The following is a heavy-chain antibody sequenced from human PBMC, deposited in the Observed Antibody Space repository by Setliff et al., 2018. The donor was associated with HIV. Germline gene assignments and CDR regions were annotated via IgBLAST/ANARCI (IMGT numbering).Heavy chain of an antibody. CDR2: IPNAGSNK. D-gene: IGHD3-10*01. Sequence: GGSLRLSCAASGFTFSTYAMHWVRQAPGKGLEWVAVIPNAGSNKYYADSVKGRFTISRDNSKNTLHLQMDSLRAEDTAVYYCARVDPLGEEVWARQYFQHWGQGTLVTV. CDR1: GFTFSTYA. CDR3: ARVDPLGEEVWARQYFQH. J-gene: IGHJ1*01. V-gene: IGHV3-30*01.